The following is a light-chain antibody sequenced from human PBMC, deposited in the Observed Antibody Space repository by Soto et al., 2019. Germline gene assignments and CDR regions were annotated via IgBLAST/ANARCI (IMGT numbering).Light chain of an antibody. J-gene: IGKJ5*01. CDR2: DAS. CDR1: QGIRND. Sequence: IQRTQSPSTLSASVGDIVTFPCRASQGIRNDLAWYQQKPGKAPKVLIYDASNLETGVPSRFSGSGSGTDFTFTISSLQPEDIATYYCQQYYNLPITFGQGTRLEIK. V-gene: IGKV1-33*01. CDR3: QQYYNLPIT.